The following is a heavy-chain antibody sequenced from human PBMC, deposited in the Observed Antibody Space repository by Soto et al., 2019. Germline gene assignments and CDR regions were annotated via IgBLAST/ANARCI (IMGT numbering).Heavy chain of an antibody. D-gene: IGHD5-12*01. CDR2: ISSSSSTI. J-gene: IGHJ4*02. CDR1: GFPFSSYS. CDR3: ARQVATIIVAFDY. Sequence: GGSLSLSCAASGFPFSSYSMNWVRQAPGKGLEWVSYISSSSSTIYYADSVKGRFTISRDNAKNSLYLQMNSLRAEDTAVYYCARQVATIIVAFDYWGQGTLVTVSS. V-gene: IGHV3-48*01.